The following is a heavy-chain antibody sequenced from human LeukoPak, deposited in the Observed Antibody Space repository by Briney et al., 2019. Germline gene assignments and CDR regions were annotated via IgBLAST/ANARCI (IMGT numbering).Heavy chain of an antibody. CDR1: GFTFSSYA. D-gene: IGHD3-3*01. CDR3: ARDQADDFWSGYDY. CDR2: ISYDGSNK. V-gene: IGHV3-30*04. J-gene: IGHJ4*02. Sequence: GGSLRLSCAASGFTFSSYAMHWVRQAPGKGLEWVAVISYDGSNKYYADSVKGRFTISRDNSKNTLYLQMNSLRAEDTAVYYCARDQADDFWSGYDYWGQGTLVTVSS.